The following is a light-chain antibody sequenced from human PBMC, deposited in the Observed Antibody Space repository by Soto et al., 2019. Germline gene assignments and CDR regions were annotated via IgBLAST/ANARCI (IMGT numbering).Light chain of an antibody. Sequence: EIVMTQSPATLSVSPGERVTLSCRASQSVSSNLAWYQQKPGQAPRLLIYGASTRATGIPARFSGSGSGTEFTLTISSLQPEDFAVYYCQQYNSWFRTFGQGTKVEIK. CDR1: QSVSSN. J-gene: IGKJ1*01. V-gene: IGKV3-15*01. CDR2: GAS. CDR3: QQYNSWFRT.